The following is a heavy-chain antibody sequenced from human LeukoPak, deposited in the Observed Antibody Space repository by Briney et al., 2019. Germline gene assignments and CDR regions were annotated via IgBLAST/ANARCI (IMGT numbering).Heavy chain of an antibody. CDR2: VNHSGST. CDR1: GGSFSGYY. CDR3: ALIVEYYYDSSQYDY. V-gene: IGHV4-34*01. J-gene: IGHJ4*02. Sequence: PSETLSLTCAVYGGSFSGYYWSWIRQPPGKGLEWIGEVNHSGSTNHNPSLKSRVTISVDTSKNQFSLKLSSVTAADTAVYYCALIVEYYYDSSQYDYWGQGTLVTVSS. D-gene: IGHD3-22*01.